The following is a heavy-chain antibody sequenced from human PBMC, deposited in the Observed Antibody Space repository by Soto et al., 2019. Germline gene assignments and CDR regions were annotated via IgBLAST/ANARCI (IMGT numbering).Heavy chain of an antibody. Sequence: EVQLVESGGGLVQPGRSLRLSCAASGFTFDDYAMHWVRRAPGKGLEWVSGISWNSGSIGYADSVKGRFTISRDNAKNSLFLQMNSLRAEDTALYYRAKEKKCCSTSCYGGRGYYYYMDVWGKGTTVTVSS. V-gene: IGHV3-9*01. CDR2: ISWNSGSI. D-gene: IGHD2-2*01. CDR1: GFTFDDYA. CDR3: AKEKKCCSTSCYGGRGYYYYMDV. J-gene: IGHJ6*03.